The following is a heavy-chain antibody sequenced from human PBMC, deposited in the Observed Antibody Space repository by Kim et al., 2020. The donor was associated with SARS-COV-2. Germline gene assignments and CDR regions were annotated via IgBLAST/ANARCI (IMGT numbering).Heavy chain of an antibody. V-gene: IGHV4-34*01. Sequence: SETLSLTCAVYGGSFSGYYWSWIRQPPGKGLEWIGEINHSGSTNYNPSLKSRVTISVDTSKNQFSLKLSSVTAADTAVYYCARAHRLGYCSSTSCQNGGYFQHWGQGTLVTVSS. CDR3: ARAHRLGYCSSTSCQNGGYFQH. D-gene: IGHD2-2*01. CDR1: GGSFSGYY. J-gene: IGHJ1*01. CDR2: INHSGST.